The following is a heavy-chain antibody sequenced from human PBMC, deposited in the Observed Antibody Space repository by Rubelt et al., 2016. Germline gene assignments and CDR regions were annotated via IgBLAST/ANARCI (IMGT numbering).Heavy chain of an antibody. CDR3: VRRDYARSTLDY. CDR2: IYYTGST. CDR1: GGSISSSNYY. V-gene: IGHV4-39*01. Sequence: GLVKPSETLSLTCTVSGGSISSSNYYWGWIRQPPGKGLEWIGSIYYTGSTYYNPSLKSRVTISVDTSKNQFSLKLSSVTAADTALYYCVRRDYARSTLDYWGQGTLVTVSS. D-gene: IGHD2-2*01. J-gene: IGHJ4*02.